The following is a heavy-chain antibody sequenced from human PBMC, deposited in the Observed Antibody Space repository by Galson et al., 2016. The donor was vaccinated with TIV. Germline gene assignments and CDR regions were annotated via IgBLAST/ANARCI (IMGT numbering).Heavy chain of an antibody. J-gene: IGHJ4*02. CDR3: AKDQVVVTWGGGYFDY. CDR2: ISATGIST. D-gene: IGHD2-21*02. V-gene: IGHV3-23*01. CDR1: GFTFSKFT. Sequence: SLRLSCAASGFTFSKFTMYWVRQAPGKGLEWVSSISATGISTYYADSVKGRFAISRDTSKETLFLQMNSLRVEDTAVYSCAKDQVVVTWGGGYFDYWGRGVLVTVSS.